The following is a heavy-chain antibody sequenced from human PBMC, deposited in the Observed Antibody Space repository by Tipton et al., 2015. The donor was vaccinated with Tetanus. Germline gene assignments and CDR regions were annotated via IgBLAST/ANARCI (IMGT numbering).Heavy chain of an antibody. D-gene: IGHD3-10*01. V-gene: IGHV3-11*01. Sequence: SLRLSCAASGVNFKTLGINWVRQAPGRGLEWLSFISGDGSTIHYADSVKGRFTVSRDNAKRSLYLQMNDLRAEDTAVYFCAKDISAPGSFYCFDQWGQGTLVTVSS. CDR2: ISGDGSTI. CDR3: AKDISAPGSFYCFDQ. CDR1: GVNFKTLG. J-gene: IGHJ4*01.